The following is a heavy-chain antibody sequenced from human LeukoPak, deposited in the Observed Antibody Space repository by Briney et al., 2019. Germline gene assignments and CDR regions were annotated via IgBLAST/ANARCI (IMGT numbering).Heavy chain of an antibody. J-gene: IGHJ4*02. CDR1: GFTFSSYA. CDR2: ISGSGGST. D-gene: IGHD6-6*01. CDR3: ARWGGIAARPLYYFDY. Sequence: PGGSLRLSCAASGFTFSSYAMSWVRQAPGKGLEWVSAISGSGGSTYYADSVKGRFTISRDNSKNTLYLQMNSLRAEDTAVYYCARWGGIAARPLYYFDYWGQGTLVTVSS. V-gene: IGHV3-23*01.